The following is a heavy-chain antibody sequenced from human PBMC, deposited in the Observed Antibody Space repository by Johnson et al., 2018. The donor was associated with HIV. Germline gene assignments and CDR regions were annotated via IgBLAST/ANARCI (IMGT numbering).Heavy chain of an antibody. CDR2: IYTSGDT. V-gene: IGHV3-66*01. D-gene: IGHD6-19*01. Sequence: EVHLVESGGDLVQPGGSLRLSCAASGFTVSNNYVSWVRQAPGKGLEWVSVIYTSGDTYYAASVRGRFAISRDNSKNTLYLKMNSLRAEDTAVYYCGRDTGQWDAFGIWGQGTMVTVSS. CDR3: GRDTGQWDAFGI. CDR1: GFTVSNNY. J-gene: IGHJ3*02.